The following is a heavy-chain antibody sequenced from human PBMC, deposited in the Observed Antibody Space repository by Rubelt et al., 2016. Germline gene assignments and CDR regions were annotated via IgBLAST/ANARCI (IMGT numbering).Heavy chain of an antibody. J-gene: IGHJ4*02. CDR1: GYTFTSYY. D-gene: IGHD4-17*01. V-gene: IGHV1-46*01. Sequence: QVQLVQSGAEVKKPGASVKVSCKASGYTFTSYYMHWVRQAPGQGLEWMGIINPSGGSTSYAQKSQGSVTMTRDTSTSTVYMELSSLRSEDTAVYYCAREQETTVTIEGVLGYWGQGTLVTVSS. CDR2: INPSGGST. CDR3: AREQETTVTIEGVLGY.